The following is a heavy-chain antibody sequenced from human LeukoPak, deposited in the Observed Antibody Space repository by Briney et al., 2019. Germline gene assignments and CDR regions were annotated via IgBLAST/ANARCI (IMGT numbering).Heavy chain of an antibody. Sequence: SVKVSCKASGGTFSSYAISWVRQAPGQGLEWMGGIIPIFGTANYAQKFQGRVTITADESTSTAYMELRSLRSEDTAVYYCARSGSRYSYYYYYMDVWGKGTTVTVSS. J-gene: IGHJ6*03. D-gene: IGHD1-1*01. CDR2: IIPIFGTA. V-gene: IGHV1-69*13. CDR3: ARSGSRYSYYYYYMDV. CDR1: GGTFSSYA.